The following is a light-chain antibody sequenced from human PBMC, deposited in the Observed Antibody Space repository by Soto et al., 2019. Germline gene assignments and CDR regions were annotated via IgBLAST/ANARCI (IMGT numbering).Light chain of an antibody. J-gene: IGLJ2*01. Sequence: QSVLTQPPSASRTPGQRVTISCSGSSSNIGSNYVYWYQQLPGTAPKLLIYRNNQRPSGVPDRFSGSKSGTSASLAISGLRSEDEAGYYCAAWDNSLSVLFGGGTKLTVL. CDR3: AAWDNSLSVL. CDR1: SSNIGSNY. V-gene: IGLV1-47*01. CDR2: RNN.